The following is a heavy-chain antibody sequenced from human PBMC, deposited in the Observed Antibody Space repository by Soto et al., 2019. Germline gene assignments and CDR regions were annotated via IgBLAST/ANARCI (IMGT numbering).Heavy chain of an antibody. CDR3: ARDPLGYSSSHVFDQ. J-gene: IGHJ4*02. V-gene: IGHV4-61*01. D-gene: IGHD6-6*01. Sequence: QVQLQESGPGLVKPSETLSVTCSVSGASVSSGSHYWSWIRQSPGKGLEWIGFIYYSGSTNYNPSLKSRVTISVDTSKNQFSLKVSSVTAADTAVYFCARDPLGYSSSHVFDQWGQETLVTVSS. CDR2: IYYSGST. CDR1: GASVSSGSHY.